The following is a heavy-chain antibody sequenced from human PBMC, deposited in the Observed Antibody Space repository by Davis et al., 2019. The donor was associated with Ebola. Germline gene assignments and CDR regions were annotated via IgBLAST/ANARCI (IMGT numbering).Heavy chain of an antibody. D-gene: IGHD6-13*01. CDR1: GGSISSYY. Sequence: MPSETLSLTCTVSGGSISSYYWSWIRQPPGKGLEWIGYIYYSGSTNYNPSLKSRVTISVDKSKNQFSLKLSSVTAADTAVYYCARRGTSSWYAGWFDPWGQGTLVTVSS. CDR3: ARRGTSSWYAGWFDP. J-gene: IGHJ5*02. V-gene: IGHV4-59*12. CDR2: IYYSGST.